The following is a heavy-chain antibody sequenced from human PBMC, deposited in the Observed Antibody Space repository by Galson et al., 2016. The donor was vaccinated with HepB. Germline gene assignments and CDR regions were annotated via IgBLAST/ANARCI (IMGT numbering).Heavy chain of an antibody. Sequence: SMRLSCAASGFTCINYAMTWFRQAPGKGLEWVSSISGSGGSTYYADSVKGRFTISRDNSKNTLYLQMNSLRAEDTALYFCAKCRSSDSTSCPNYWGQGTLVTVSS. V-gene: IGHV3-23*01. CDR2: ISGSGGST. CDR3: AKCRSSDSTSCPNY. J-gene: IGHJ4*02. CDR1: GFTCINYA. D-gene: IGHD2-2*01.